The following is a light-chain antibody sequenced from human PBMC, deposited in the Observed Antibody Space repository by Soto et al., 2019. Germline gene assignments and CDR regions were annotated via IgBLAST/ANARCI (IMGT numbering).Light chain of an antibody. CDR1: QSVSST. CDR2: GAS. V-gene: IGKV3-15*01. Sequence: EIVMTQSPAILSVSPGERATLSCRASQSVSSTLAGYQQKPGQAPMLLIYGASTRANGIPARFSGSGSGTEFTLTIRRLQSVDFAVYYCQQYNNWPPITFGQGTRLEIK. CDR3: QQYNNWPPIT. J-gene: IGKJ5*01.